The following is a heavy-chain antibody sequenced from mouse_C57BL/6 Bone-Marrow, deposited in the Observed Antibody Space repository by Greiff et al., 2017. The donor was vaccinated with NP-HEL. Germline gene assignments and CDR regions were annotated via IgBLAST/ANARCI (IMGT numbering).Heavy chain of an antibody. CDR3: ARSLYYYGSSCSWFAY. CDR1: GFNIKNTY. V-gene: IGHV14-3*01. CDR2: IDPANGNT. Sequence: EVQLVESVAELVRPGASVKLSCTASGFNIKNTYMHWVKQRPEQGLEWIGRIDPANGNTKYAPKFQGKATITADTSSNTAYLQLSSLTSEDTAIYYCARSLYYYGSSCSWFAYWGQGTLVTVSA. J-gene: IGHJ3*01. D-gene: IGHD1-1*01.